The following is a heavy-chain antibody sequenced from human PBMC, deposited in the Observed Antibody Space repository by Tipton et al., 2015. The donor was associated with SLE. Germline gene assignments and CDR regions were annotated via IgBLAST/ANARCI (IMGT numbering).Heavy chain of an antibody. Sequence: SLRLSCAASGFTFDDFVLHWVRQAPGKGLEWVSGISWNSGAIHYADSVKGRFTISRDNSKNTLYLQMNSLRAEDTAVYYCAKDPEQWLAYDAFDIWGQGTMVTVSS. CDR3: AKDPEQWLAYDAFDI. D-gene: IGHD6-19*01. CDR1: GFTFDDFV. CDR2: ISWNSGAI. J-gene: IGHJ3*02. V-gene: IGHV3-9*01.